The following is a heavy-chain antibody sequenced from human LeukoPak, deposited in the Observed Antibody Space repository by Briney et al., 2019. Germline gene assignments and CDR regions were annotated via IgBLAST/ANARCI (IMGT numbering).Heavy chain of an antibody. D-gene: IGHD1-7*01. Sequence: PGGSLRLSCAVSGFTFSGYAVSWVRQAPGKGLEWVANIKQDGSEKYYVDSVKGRFTISRDNAKNSLYLQMNSLRAEDTAVYYCARDNWNYGALDYWGQGTLVTVSS. CDR2: IKQDGSEK. J-gene: IGHJ4*02. CDR3: ARDNWNYGALDY. V-gene: IGHV3-7*03. CDR1: GFTFSGYA.